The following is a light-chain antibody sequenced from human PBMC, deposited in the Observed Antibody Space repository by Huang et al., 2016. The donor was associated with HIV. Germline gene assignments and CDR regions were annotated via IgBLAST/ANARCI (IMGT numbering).Light chain of an antibody. CDR2: GAS. CDR3: LQYNNWPRT. Sequence: EMVMTQSPDTLSVSPGESVTLSCRASQGISSNLAWYQQKPGQAPRLLIHGASTRAAGIPARFSGSGSDIAFSLIINSLQSEDSAIYFCLQYNNWPRTFGQGTKLEIK. CDR1: QGISSN. J-gene: IGKJ2*01. V-gene: IGKV3-15*01.